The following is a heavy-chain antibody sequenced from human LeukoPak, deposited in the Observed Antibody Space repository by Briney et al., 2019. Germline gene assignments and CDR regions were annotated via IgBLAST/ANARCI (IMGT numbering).Heavy chain of an antibody. D-gene: IGHD3-3*01. CDR3: ARSGITIFGVVYDAFDI. CDR1: GGTFSSYA. V-gene: IGHV1-2*02. CDR2: INPNSGGT. J-gene: IGHJ3*02. Sequence: ASVKVSCKASGGTFSSYAISWVRQAPGQGLEWMGWINPNSGGTNYAQKFQGRVTMTRDTSISTAYMELSRLRSDDTAVYYCARSGITIFGVVYDAFDIWGQGTMVTVSS.